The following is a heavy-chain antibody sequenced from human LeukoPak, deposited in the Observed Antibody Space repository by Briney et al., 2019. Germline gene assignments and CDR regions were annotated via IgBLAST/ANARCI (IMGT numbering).Heavy chain of an antibody. CDR1: GYTFTSYG. D-gene: IGHD2-2*03. V-gene: IGHV1-18*01. J-gene: IGHJ6*02. CDR2: ISAYNGNT. CDR3: ASEGGYCSSTSCSRGTNNGMDV. Sequence: ASVKVSCKASGYTFTSYGISWVRQAPGQGLEWMGWISAYNGNTNYAQKLQGRVTMTTDTSTSTAYMELSSLRSEDTAVYYCASEGGYCSSTSCSRGTNNGMDVWGQGTTVTVSS.